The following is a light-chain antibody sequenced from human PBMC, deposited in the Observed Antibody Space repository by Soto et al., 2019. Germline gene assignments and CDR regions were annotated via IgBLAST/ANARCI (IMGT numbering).Light chain of an antibody. CDR3: QSYDSSLSGYV. CDR1: SSTIGAGYD. V-gene: IGLV1-40*01. J-gene: IGLJ1*01. CDR2: GNS. Sequence: QYVLTQPPSVSGAPGQRVTLSCTGSSSTIGAGYDVHWYQQLPGTAPKLLIYGNSNRPSGVPDRFSGSKSGTSASLAITGLQAEDEADYYCQSYDSSLSGYVFGTGTKLTVL.